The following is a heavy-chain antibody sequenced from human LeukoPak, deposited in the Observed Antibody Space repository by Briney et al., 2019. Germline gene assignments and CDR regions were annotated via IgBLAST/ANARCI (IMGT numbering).Heavy chain of an antibody. Sequence: SVKVSCKASGGTFSSYAISWVRQAPGQGLEWMGGIIPIFGTANYAQKFQGRVTITTDESTSTAYMELSSLRSEDTAVYYCARDNYAGANWFDPWGQGTLITVSS. CDR2: IIPIFGTA. J-gene: IGHJ5*02. CDR1: GGTFSSYA. D-gene: IGHD1-7*01. V-gene: IGHV1-69*05. CDR3: ARDNYAGANWFDP.